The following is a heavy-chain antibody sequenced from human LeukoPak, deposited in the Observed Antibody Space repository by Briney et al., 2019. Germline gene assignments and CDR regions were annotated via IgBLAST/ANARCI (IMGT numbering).Heavy chain of an antibody. CDR3: TRDSSGYYYNWFDP. D-gene: IGHD3-22*01. Sequence: GGSLRLSCAASGFTFSSYAMSWVRQAPGKGLEWVGFIRSKAYGGTTEYAASVKGRFTISRDDSKSIAYLQMNSLKTEDTAVYYCTRDSSGYYYNWFDPWGQGTLVTVSS. V-gene: IGHV3-49*04. J-gene: IGHJ5*02. CDR2: IRSKAYGGTT. CDR1: GFTFSSYA.